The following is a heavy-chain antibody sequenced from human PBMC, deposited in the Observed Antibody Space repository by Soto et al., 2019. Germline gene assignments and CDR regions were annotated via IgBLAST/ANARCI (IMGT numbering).Heavy chain of an antibody. CDR3: GKSLSCSDGVCPDTIDY. CDR2: ISYDGSKK. D-gene: IGHD2-8*01. CDR1: GFVFSIYG. Sequence: QVQLVESGGGVVQPGRSLRLSCAASGFVFSIYGMHWVRQAPGKGLECVADISYDGSKKHYADSVKGRFTISRDNSRNTLDLQMNSLRAEDTAVYYCGKSLSCSDGVCPDTIDYWGQGTLVTVSS. J-gene: IGHJ4*02. V-gene: IGHV3-30*18.